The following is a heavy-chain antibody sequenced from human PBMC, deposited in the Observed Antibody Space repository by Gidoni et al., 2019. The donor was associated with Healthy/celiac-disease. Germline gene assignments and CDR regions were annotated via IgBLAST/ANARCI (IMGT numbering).Heavy chain of an antibody. CDR2: ISSNGGST. CDR1: GFTFSSYA. J-gene: IGHJ4*02. CDR3: VKDLGVRYCSGGSCVY. Sequence: EVQLVESGGGLVQPGGSLRLSCSASGFTFSSYAMHWVRQAPGKGLEYVSAISSNGGSTYYADSVKGRFTISRDNSKNTLYLQMSSLRAEDTAVYYCVKDLGVRYCSGGSCVYWGQGTLVTVSS. D-gene: IGHD2-15*01. V-gene: IGHV3-64D*06.